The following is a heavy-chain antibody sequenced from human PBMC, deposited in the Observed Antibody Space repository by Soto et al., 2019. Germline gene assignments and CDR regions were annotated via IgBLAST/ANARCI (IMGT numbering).Heavy chain of an antibody. Sequence: QVQLVQSGAVVKEPGSSVKVSCKASGGTFSTYSISWVRQAPGQGLEWMGMIIPMFGTPDYAQKSQGRVTITADESTSTVYMELSSLRSEDTAVYYCAREGGAYSSGWRYFDYWGQGTLVTVSS. V-gene: IGHV1-69*18. J-gene: IGHJ4*02. D-gene: IGHD6-19*01. CDR3: AREGGAYSSGWRYFDY. CDR2: IIPMFGTP. CDR1: GGTFSTYS.